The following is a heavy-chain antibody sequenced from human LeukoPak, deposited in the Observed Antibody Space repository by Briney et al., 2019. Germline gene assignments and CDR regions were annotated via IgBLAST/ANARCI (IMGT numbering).Heavy chain of an antibody. V-gene: IGHV1-2*02. CDR1: GYTFTGYY. Sequence: ASVKVSCKASGYTFTGYYMHWVRQAPGQGLEWMGWINPNSGSTNYAQKFQGRVTMTRDTSISTAYMELSRLRSDDTAVYYCARGLSAVAGIGCYWGQGTLVTVSS. J-gene: IGHJ4*02. D-gene: IGHD6-19*01. CDR2: INPNSGST. CDR3: ARGLSAVAGIGCY.